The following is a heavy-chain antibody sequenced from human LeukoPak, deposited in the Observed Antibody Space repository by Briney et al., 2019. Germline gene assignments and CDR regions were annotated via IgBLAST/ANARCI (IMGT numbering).Heavy chain of an antibody. J-gene: IGHJ5*02. D-gene: IGHD2-15*01. CDR3: ASDCSGGSCYGWFDP. CDR2: IYHSGST. CDR1: GGSFSGYY. V-gene: IGHV4-34*01. Sequence: SETLSLTCAVYGGSFSGYYWSWIRQPPGKGLEWIGEIYHSGSTNYNPSLKSRVTISVDKSKNQFSLKLSSVTAADTAVYYCASDCSGGSCYGWFDPWGQGTLVTVSS.